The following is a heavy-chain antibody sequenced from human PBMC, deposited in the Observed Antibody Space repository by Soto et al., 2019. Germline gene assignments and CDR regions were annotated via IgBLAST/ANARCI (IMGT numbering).Heavy chain of an antibody. J-gene: IGHJ6*02. CDR3: AHKGGRGAGMDV. CDR1: GFSLSTSGMG. D-gene: IGHD2-15*01. V-gene: IGHV2-5*02. Sequence: QITLKESGPTLVKPTQTLTLTCTFSGFSLSTSGMGVAWIRQPPGKALEWLALIYWDDDKRYSPSLKSRLTITKDTSKNQVVLTMSNMDPVDTATYYCAHKGGRGAGMDVWGQGTTVTVSS. CDR2: IYWDDDK.